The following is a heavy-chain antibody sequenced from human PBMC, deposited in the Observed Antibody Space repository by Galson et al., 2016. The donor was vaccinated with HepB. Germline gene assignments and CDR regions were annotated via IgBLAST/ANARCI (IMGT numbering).Heavy chain of an antibody. J-gene: IGHJ6*02. V-gene: IGHV4-4*02. Sequence: SETLSLTCAVSGASISSRNWWSWVRQPPGKGLEWIGEIYHPGNTNYNPSLKSRVTISVDKTKNQFSLRLTSVIAADTAVYYCVQDREEVAPYYYYYGMDDLGQGTTGTVSS. D-gene: IGHD5-12*01. CDR2: IYHPGNT. CDR3: VQDREEVAPYYYYYGMDD. CDR1: GASISSRNW.